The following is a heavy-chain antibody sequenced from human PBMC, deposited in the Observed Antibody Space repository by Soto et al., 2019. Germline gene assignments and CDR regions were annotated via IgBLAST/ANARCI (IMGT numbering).Heavy chain of an antibody. Sequence: ASVKVSCKASGYTFNSHAIHWVRQAPGQRPEWLGWINAGNGNTYYSEKFEGRVTFTGDTAATTVNMELTSLTSEDTAIYYCGRDQSGIGYYVDWFDPWGQGTLVTVSS. CDR2: INAGNGNT. CDR3: GRDQSGIGYYVDWFDP. CDR1: GYTFNSHA. D-gene: IGHD3-10*02. V-gene: IGHV1-3*01. J-gene: IGHJ5*02.